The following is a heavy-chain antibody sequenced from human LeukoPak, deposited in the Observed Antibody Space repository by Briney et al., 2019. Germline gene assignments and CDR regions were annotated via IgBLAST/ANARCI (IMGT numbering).Heavy chain of an antibody. J-gene: IGHJ2*01. CDR1: GGSISSYY. V-gene: IGHV4-59*01. CDR3: ARDREDYYDSSGYFNWYFDL. CDR2: IYYSGST. Sequence: SETLSLTCTVSGGSISSYYWSWIRQPPGKGLEWIGYIYYSGSTNYNPSLKSRVTISVDTSKNQFSLKLSSVTAADAAVYYCARDREDYYDSSGYFNWYFDLWGRGTLVTVSS. D-gene: IGHD3-22*01.